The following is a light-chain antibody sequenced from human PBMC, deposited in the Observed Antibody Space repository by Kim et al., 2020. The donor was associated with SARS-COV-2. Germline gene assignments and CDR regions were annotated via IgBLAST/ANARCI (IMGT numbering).Light chain of an antibody. CDR2: DVA. J-gene: IGLJ3*02. CDR1: SSDVGSHDY. V-gene: IGLV2-14*01. Sequence: QSVLTQPASVSGSPGQSVTVSCIGSSSDVGSHDYVSWYQQYAGKAPKLIIYDVANRPSGVSSRFSGSKSGKTASLTIAGLQAEDEAHYYCSSFASDNTVMFGGGTQLTVL. CDR3: SSFASDNTVM.